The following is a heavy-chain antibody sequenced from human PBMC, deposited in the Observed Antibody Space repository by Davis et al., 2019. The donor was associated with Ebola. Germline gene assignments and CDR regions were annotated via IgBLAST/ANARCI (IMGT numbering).Heavy chain of an antibody. Sequence: GGSLRLSCSVSGFMFSSYAMHWVRQAPGKGLQYVSGITNNGGSTYYADSVKGRFIISSDNSKNTLYLQMSSLRPEDTAVYYCAKGGNYYGSGSYYAPDYWGQGTLVTVSA. V-gene: IGHV3-64*04. J-gene: IGHJ4*02. D-gene: IGHD3-10*01. CDR1: GFMFSSYA. CDR3: AKGGNYYGSGSYYAPDY. CDR2: ITNNGGST.